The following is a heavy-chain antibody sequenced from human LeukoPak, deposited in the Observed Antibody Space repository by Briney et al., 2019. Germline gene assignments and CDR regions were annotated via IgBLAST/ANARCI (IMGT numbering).Heavy chain of an antibody. CDR1: GGSFSGYY. CDR2: INHSGST. Sequence: SETLSLTCAVYGGSFSGYYWSWIRQPPGKGLEWIGKINHSGSTNYNPSLKSRVTISVDTSKNQFSLKLSSVTAADTAVYYCASNLWWLRGFFDYWGQGTLVTVSS. J-gene: IGHJ4*02. V-gene: IGHV4-34*01. CDR3: ASNLWWLRGFFDY. D-gene: IGHD5-12*01.